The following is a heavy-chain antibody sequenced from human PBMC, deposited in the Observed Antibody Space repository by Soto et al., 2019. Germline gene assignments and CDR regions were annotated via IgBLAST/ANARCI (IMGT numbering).Heavy chain of an antibody. CDR2: IIPVFGII. J-gene: IGHJ6*02. CDR1: GGNPSNSA. Sequence: QVHLLMQSGAEEKKPGSSVKGSSKASGGNPSNSAISWVRQAPGQGLEWMRGIIPVFGIISYAQNFQGRVTITADESTRTAYMELSSLRVEDTAVYFCAGGRIVVAGSSAYYGMDVWGQGTAVTVSS. V-gene: IGHV1-69*19. CDR3: AGGRIVVAGSSAYYGMDV. D-gene: IGHD6-19*01.